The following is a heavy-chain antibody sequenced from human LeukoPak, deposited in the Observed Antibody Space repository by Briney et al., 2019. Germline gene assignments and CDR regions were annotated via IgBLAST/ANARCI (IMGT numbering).Heavy chain of an antibody. CDR1: GYTFTGYN. J-gene: IGHJ4*02. V-gene: IGHV1-2*02. D-gene: IGHD3-16*02. CDR2: INPNSGGT. CDR3: SRGKRDYVWGSYLKDY. Sequence: ASVKVSCKASGYTFTGYNMHWVRQAPGQGLEWMGWINPNSGGTNYAQKFQGRVTMTRDTSISTAYMELSRLRSDDKAVYYCSRGKRDYVWGSYLKDYWGQGTLVTVSS.